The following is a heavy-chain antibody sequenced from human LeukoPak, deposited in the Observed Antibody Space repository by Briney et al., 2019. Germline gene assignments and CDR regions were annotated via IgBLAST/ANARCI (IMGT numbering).Heavy chain of an antibody. CDR2: INHSGST. Sequence: SEALSLTCAVYGGSFSGYYWSWIRQPPGKGLEWIGEINHSGSTNYNPSLKSRVTISVDTSKNQFSLKLSSVTAADTAVYYCARGPYYYDSSGYYSPLTFDYWGQGTLVTVSS. J-gene: IGHJ4*02. V-gene: IGHV4-34*01. CDR1: GGSFSGYY. D-gene: IGHD3-22*01. CDR3: ARGPYYYDSSGYYSPLTFDY.